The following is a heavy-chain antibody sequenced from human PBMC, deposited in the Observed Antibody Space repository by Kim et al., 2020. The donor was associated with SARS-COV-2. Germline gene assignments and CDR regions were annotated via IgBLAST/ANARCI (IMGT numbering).Heavy chain of an antibody. V-gene: IGHV3-21*01. D-gene: IGHD5-12*01. Sequence: GGSLRLSCAASGFTFSSYSMNWVRQAPGKGLEWVSSISNSSSNIYYADSVKGRFTISRDNTKNSLYLQMNSLRAEDTAVYYCARDPSGYDRWFDPWGQGTLVTVSS. CDR2: ISNSSSNI. CDR3: ARDPSGYDRWFDP. CDR1: GFTFSSYS. J-gene: IGHJ5*02.